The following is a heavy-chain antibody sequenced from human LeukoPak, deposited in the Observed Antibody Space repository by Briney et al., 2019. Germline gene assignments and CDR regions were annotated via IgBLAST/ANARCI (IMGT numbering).Heavy chain of an antibody. Sequence: SETLSLTCTVSGGSISSYYWSWIRQPAGKGLEWIGHMYTSGTTNYNPSLKSRVTMSVDTSKNQFSLKLSSVTAADTAVYYCAREGKITMVRGVIRYYYMDVWGKGTTVTISS. D-gene: IGHD3-10*01. J-gene: IGHJ6*03. CDR3: AREGKITMVRGVIRYYYMDV. CDR2: MYTSGTT. V-gene: IGHV4-4*07. CDR1: GGSISSYY.